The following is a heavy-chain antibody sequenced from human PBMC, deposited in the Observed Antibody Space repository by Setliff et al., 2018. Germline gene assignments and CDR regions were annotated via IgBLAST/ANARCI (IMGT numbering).Heavy chain of an antibody. V-gene: IGHV4-61*09. D-gene: IGHD3-10*01. Sequence: SETLSLTCAVSGSAISSGHYWGWIRQYAGRGLEWIGHFHTGGATDYNLSLKSRVTISLDSSKNQFSLRLSSVTAADAAVYFCARESATIGEFPLYYFDKWGQGIPVTVSS. J-gene: IGHJ4*02. CDR3: ARESATIGEFPLYYFDK. CDR1: GSAISSGHY. CDR2: FHTGGAT.